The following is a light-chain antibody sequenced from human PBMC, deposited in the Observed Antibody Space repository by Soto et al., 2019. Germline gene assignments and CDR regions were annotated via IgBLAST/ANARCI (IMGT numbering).Light chain of an antibody. CDR3: QQYGSSPRT. CDR1: QSVSSSY. V-gene: IGKV3-20*01. J-gene: IGKJ2*01. Sequence: EIVLTQSPGTLSLSPGERATLSCRASQSVSSSYLAWYQQKPGQAPRLLIYGASSRATGSPDRFSGSGSGTDFTLTIRRLEPEDFAVYSCQQYGSSPRTFGQGTKLEIK. CDR2: GAS.